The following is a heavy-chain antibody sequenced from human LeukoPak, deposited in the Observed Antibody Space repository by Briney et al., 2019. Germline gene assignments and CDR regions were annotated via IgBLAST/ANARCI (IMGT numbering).Heavy chain of an antibody. CDR2: IYTGVST. V-gene: IGHV4-4*07. D-gene: IGHD6-19*01. CDR3: ARDNSGWFERGSNWFDP. CDR1: GGSISSYY. J-gene: IGHJ5*02. Sequence: SETLSLTCTVSGGSISSYYWSWIRQPAGKGLEGIGRIYTGVSTNYLRSLKSRVTMSVDTSKNQFSLKLSSVTAADTAVYYCARDNSGWFERGSNWFDPWGQGTLVTVSS.